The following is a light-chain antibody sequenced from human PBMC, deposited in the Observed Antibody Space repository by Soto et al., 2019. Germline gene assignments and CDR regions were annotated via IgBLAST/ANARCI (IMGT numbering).Light chain of an antibody. Sequence: ENVFTQSPGTLSLSPGERATLSCRASQSVSSYLAWYQQKPGQAPRLLIYDASSRATGIPDRFSGSGSGTDFTLTISRLEPEDFAVYYCQQYGSSPRTFGQGTKVDI. J-gene: IGKJ1*01. CDR3: QQYGSSPRT. V-gene: IGKV3-20*01. CDR1: QSVSSY. CDR2: DAS.